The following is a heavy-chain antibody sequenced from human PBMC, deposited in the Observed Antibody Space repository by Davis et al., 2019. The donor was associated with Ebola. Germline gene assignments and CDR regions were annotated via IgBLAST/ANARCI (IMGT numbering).Heavy chain of an antibody. J-gene: IGHJ4*02. Sequence: MPSETLSLTCAVYGGSFSGYYWSWIRQPPGKGLEWIGEINHSGSTNYNPSLKSRVTISVDTSKNQFSLKLSSVTAADTAVYYCARHVEIYDYVWGSYRLGSRYFDYWGQGTLVTVSS. V-gene: IGHV4-34*01. D-gene: IGHD3-16*02. CDR3: ARHVEIYDYVWGSYRLGSRYFDY. CDR2: INHSGST. CDR1: GGSFSGYY.